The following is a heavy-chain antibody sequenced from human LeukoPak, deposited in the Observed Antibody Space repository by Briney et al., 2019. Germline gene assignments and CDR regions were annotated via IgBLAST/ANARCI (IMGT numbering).Heavy chain of an antibody. CDR1: GHSISSYY. Sequence: PSETLSLTCTVSGHSISSYYWSWIRQPPGKGLGWIGYIYYSGSTNYNPSLKSRVTISVDTSKNQFSLKLSSVTAADTAVYYCARHRYGDYLDYWGQGTLVTVSS. D-gene: IGHD4-17*01. J-gene: IGHJ4*02. CDR3: ARHRYGDYLDY. V-gene: IGHV4-59*08. CDR2: IYYSGST.